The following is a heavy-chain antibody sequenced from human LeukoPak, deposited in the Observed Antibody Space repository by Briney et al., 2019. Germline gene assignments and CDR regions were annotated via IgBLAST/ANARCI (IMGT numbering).Heavy chain of an antibody. D-gene: IGHD6-13*01. V-gene: IGHV1-18*01. CDR1: GYSFSSYG. Sequence: ASVKVSCKTSGYSFSSYGVAWVRQAPGQGLEWMGWISGYNGKTDYAENLQGRVTMTTDTSTSTGYMELRSLRSDDTAVYYCARDGAAAGTWVDYWGQGTLVTVSS. J-gene: IGHJ4*02. CDR3: ARDGAAAGTWVDY. CDR2: ISGYNGKT.